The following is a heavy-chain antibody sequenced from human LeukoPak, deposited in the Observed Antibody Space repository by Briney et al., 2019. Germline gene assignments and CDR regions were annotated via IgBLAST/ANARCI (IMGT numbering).Heavy chain of an antibody. CDR2: IYYSGST. Sequence: SETLSLTCTVSGGSVSSGSYYWSWIRQPPGKGLEWIGYIYYSGSTNYNPSLKSRVTISVDTSQNQFSLKLSSVTAADTAVYYCARVGAAAGSLDYWGQGTLVTVSS. CDR1: GGSVSSGSYY. CDR3: ARVGAAAGSLDY. V-gene: IGHV4-61*01. D-gene: IGHD6-13*01. J-gene: IGHJ4*02.